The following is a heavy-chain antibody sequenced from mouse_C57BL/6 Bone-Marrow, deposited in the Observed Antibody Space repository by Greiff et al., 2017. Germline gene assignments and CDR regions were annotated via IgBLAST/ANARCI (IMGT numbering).Heavy chain of an antibody. Sequence: VKLVESGPELVKPGASVKISCKASGYTFTDYYINWVKQRPGQGLEWIGWVFPGSGSTYYNEKFKGKATLTVDKSSSTAYMLLSSLTSEDSAVYFCARGYYAPYAMDYWGQGTSVTVSS. CDR1: GYTFTDYY. J-gene: IGHJ4*01. D-gene: IGHD1-1*01. CDR2: VFPGSGST. CDR3: ARGYYAPYAMDY. V-gene: IGHV1-75*01.